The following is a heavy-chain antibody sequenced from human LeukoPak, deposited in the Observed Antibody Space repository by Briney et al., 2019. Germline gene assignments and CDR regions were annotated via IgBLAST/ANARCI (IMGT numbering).Heavy chain of an antibody. CDR1: GGSISSYY. CDR3: ARSRGVGATDY. CDR2: IYYSGST. J-gene: IGHJ4*02. D-gene: IGHD1-26*01. V-gene: IGHV4-59*01. Sequence: PSETLSPICTVSGGSISSYYWSWIRQPPGKGLEWIGYIYYSGSTNYNPSLKSRVTISVDTSKNQFSLKLSSVTAADTAVYYCARSRGVGATDYWGQGTLVTVSS.